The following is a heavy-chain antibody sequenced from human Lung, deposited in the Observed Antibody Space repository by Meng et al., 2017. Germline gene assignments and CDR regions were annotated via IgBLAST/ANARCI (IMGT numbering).Heavy chain of an antibody. CDR1: GFSFSTYP. CDR3: TRRGNWGSAFDI. V-gene: IGHV3-30*04. Sequence: QVLLVEFGGAVVQPGRSLRPSCVASGFSFSTYPVHWVRQAPGKGLQWVAIIAHDGYNKDYADSVKGRFTISRDNSKNTLSLEMNDLRVEDTAVYYCTRRGNWGSAFDIWGQGTMVTVSS. D-gene: IGHD3-16*01. J-gene: IGHJ3*02. CDR2: IAHDGYNK.